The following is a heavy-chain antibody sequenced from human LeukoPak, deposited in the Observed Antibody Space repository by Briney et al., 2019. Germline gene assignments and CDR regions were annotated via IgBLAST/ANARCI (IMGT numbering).Heavy chain of an antibody. Sequence: SETLSLTCTVSGGSITSSNWWNWVRQPPGKGLEWIGEIYHSGSTNYNPSLKSRVTISVDKSKNQFSLKLSSVTAADTAVYYCAARVRTYYYYAFDFWGQGTMVTVSS. J-gene: IGHJ3*01. D-gene: IGHD3-10*01. CDR3: AARVRTYYYYAFDF. V-gene: IGHV4-4*02. CDR1: GGSITSSNW. CDR2: IYHSGST.